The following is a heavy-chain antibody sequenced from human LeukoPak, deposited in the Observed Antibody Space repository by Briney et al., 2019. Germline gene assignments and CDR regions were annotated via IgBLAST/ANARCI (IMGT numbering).Heavy chain of an antibody. CDR1: GFTFSSYG. J-gene: IGHJ3*02. CDR3: AKPTSRTDAFDI. D-gene: IGHD1-1*01. V-gene: IGHV3-30*18. Sequence: GRSLRLSCAASGFTFSSYGMHWVRQAPGKGLEWVAVISYDGSNKYYADSVKGRFTISRDNSKNTLYLQMNSLRAEDTAVYYCAKPTSRTDAFDIWGRGTMVTVSS. CDR2: ISYDGSNK.